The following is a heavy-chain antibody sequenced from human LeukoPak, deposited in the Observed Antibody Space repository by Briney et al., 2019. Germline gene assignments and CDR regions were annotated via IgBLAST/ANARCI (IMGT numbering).Heavy chain of an antibody. CDR3: AKDRPNYYGSDGNYYKRDGDY. Sequence: GGSLRLSCAASGFSFRSHAMSWVRQAPGKGLEWVSSITSSGESTYYADSGKGRFTICRDNSKNTLYLQMNSLRADDTAVYYCAKDRPNYYGSDGNYYKRDGDYWGQGTLVTVSS. J-gene: IGHJ4*02. CDR1: GFSFRSHA. D-gene: IGHD3-10*01. CDR2: ITSSGEST. V-gene: IGHV3-23*01.